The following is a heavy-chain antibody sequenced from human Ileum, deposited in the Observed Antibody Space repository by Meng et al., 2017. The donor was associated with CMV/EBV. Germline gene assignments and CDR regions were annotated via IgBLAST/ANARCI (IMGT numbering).Heavy chain of an antibody. CDR2: ISSSNNI. D-gene: IGHD7-27*01. Sequence: SRRLSCADSGFNFTDYWMRWVRQAPGKGLEWVSYISSSNNIYYADSVKDRFTVSRDNAKNSLYLQMNSLSVDDTADYYCSRLGQFDYWGRGTLVTVSS. CDR1: GFNFTDYW. J-gene: IGHJ4*02. CDR3: SRLGQFDY. V-gene: IGHV3-69-1*01.